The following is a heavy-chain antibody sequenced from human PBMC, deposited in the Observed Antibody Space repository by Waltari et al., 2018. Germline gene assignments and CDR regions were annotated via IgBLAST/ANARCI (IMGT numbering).Heavy chain of an antibody. V-gene: IGHV1-3*01. D-gene: IGHD6-19*01. CDR1: GYTFTSYA. CDR2: INAGNGNT. J-gene: IGHJ4*02. CDR3: ARDVLGSSGWYYFDY. Sequence: QVQLVQSGAEVKKPGASVKVSCKASGYTFTSYAMHWVRQAPGQRLEWMGWINAGNGNTKYSQKCQGRVTITRDTSASTAYMELSSLRSEDTAVYYCARDVLGSSGWYYFDYWGQGTLVTVSS.